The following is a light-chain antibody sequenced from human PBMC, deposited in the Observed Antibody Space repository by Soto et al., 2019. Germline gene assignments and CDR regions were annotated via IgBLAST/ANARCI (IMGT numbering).Light chain of an antibody. V-gene: IGKV1-12*01. Sequence: DVRLTRSKTYASVSVVARAYIPFRASQGISSWLAWYQQKLGKAPTLLIHDASTLQRGVPSRFGGSGSGTDFTLTIGILQPEDFAAYYCQQFYSSPPTFGQGTKVDI. CDR1: QGISSW. J-gene: IGKJ1*01. CDR2: DAS. CDR3: QQFYSSPPT.